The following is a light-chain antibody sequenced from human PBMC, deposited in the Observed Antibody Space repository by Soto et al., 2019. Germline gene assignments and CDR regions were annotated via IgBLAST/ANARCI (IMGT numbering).Light chain of an antibody. CDR2: DIF. CDR3: QQYNSWPLT. CDR1: QSLGSH. V-gene: IGKV3D-15*01. J-gene: IGKJ4*01. Sequence: EIFVTQSPAPLSVSPGERATLSCRAGQSLGSHLACYQQNPGKAPRLVIYDIFTRGTGVPTRISGSGSGTEFTLTIRSLQSEDFAVYYCQQYNSWPLTFGGGTKVDIK.